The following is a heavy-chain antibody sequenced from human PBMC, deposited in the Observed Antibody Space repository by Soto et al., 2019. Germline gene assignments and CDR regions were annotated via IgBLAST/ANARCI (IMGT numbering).Heavy chain of an antibody. J-gene: IGHJ5*02. CDR2: IYYSGST. D-gene: IGHD6-6*01. CDR1: GGSISSSSYH. CDR3: ARHRARNWFDP. V-gene: IGHV4-39*01. Sequence: SETLSLTCIVSGGSISSSSYHWGWIRQPPGKGLEWIGSIYYSGSTYYNPSLKSRVTISVDTSKNQFSLKLSSVTAADTAFFYCARHRARNWFDPWGQGTLVTVSS.